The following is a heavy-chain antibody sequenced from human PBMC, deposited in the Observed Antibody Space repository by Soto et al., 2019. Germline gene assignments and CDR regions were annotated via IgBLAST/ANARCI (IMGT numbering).Heavy chain of an antibody. CDR3: AKGSLGYCSSTSCSGDYYYGMDV. CDR1: GFTFDDYA. Sequence: GGSLRLSCAASGFTFDDYAMHWVRQAPGKGLEWVSGISWNSGSIGYADSVKGRFTISRDNAKNSLYLQMNSLRAEDTAVYYCAKGSLGYCSSTSCSGDYYYGMDVWGQGTTVTVSS. J-gene: IGHJ6*02. V-gene: IGHV3-9*01. CDR2: ISWNSGSI. D-gene: IGHD2-2*01.